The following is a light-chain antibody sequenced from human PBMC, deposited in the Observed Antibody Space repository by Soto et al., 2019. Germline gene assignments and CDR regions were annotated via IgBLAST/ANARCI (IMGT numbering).Light chain of an antibody. CDR1: QSISSY. J-gene: IGKJ1*01. CDR3: HQYNSYWT. V-gene: IGKV1-39*01. Sequence: IHMTQSASSLSASVGDRVTIICRASQSISSYLNWYQQKPGKAPKLLIYAASSLQSGVPSRFSGSASGTKSTLTIASLKPDDFATYYCHQYNSYWTFGQGTEVDIK. CDR2: AAS.